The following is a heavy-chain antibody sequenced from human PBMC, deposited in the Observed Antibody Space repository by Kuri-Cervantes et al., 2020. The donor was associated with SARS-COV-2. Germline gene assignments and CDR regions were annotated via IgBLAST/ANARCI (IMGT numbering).Heavy chain of an antibody. CDR1: GFSISSDYY. D-gene: IGHD6-13*01. J-gene: IGHJ2*01. V-gene: IGHV4-38-2*01. Sequence: SETLSLTCAVSGFSISSDYYWGWIRLPPGKGLEWIGSIYYGGSTYYDPSLKSRVTISLDTSKNQFSLKVSSVTAADTAVYYCARAARHFDLWGRGTLVTVSS. CDR2: IYYGGST. CDR3: ARAARHFDL.